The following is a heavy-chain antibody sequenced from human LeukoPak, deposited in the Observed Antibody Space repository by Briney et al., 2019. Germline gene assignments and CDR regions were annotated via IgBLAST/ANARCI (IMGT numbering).Heavy chain of an antibody. J-gene: IGHJ4*02. CDR2: INTDGTGT. CDR3: ARVKSGSYYPIDY. V-gene: IGHV3-74*01. Sequence: GGSLRLSCAASGFTFSNYWMHWVRQTPGKGLVWVSRINTDGTGTSYADSVKGRFTISRDGAKNTLYLQMSGLRAEGTAVYYCARVKSGSYYPIDYWGQGTLVTVSS. CDR1: GFTFSNYW. D-gene: IGHD1-26*01.